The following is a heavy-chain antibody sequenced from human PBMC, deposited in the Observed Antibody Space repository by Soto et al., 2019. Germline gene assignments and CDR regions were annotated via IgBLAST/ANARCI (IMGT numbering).Heavy chain of an antibody. CDR1: GGSLGGYY. CDR3: AREFYYDSSGIGFDS. J-gene: IGHJ4*02. Sequence: PSETLSLTCTVSGGSLGGYYWRWIRQPLGKGLEWIGDFYSSGSPHHNPSLKNRVSISEDRSKNEFSLKLSSVTAADTAIYYCAREFYYDSSGIGFDSWGQGTLVTVSS. V-gene: IGHV4-59*01. CDR2: FYSSGSP. D-gene: IGHD3-22*01.